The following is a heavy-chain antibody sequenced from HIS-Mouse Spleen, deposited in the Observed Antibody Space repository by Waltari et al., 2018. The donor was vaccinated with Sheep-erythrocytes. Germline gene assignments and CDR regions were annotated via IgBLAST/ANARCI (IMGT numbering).Heavy chain of an antibody. CDR1: GYTFTSYG. Sequence: QVQLVQSGAEVKKPGASVKVSCKASGYTFTSYGISGVRQAAGQGLAGISWGRQDPGQGLEWMGWISAYNGNTNYAQKLQGRVTMTTDTSTSTAYMELRSLRSDDTAVYYCARFYGDFTRAFDIWGQGTMVTVSS. V-gene: IGHV1-18*01. CDR2: ISAYNGNT. J-gene: IGHJ3*02. CDR3: ARFYGDFTRAFDI. D-gene: IGHD4-17*01.